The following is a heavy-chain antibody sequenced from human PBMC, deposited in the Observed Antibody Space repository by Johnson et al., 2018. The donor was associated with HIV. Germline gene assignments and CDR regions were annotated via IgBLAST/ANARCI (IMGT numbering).Heavy chain of an antibody. CDR1: GFTFDDYG. D-gene: IGHD2-8*02. CDR2: INWNGGST. Sequence: VQLVESGGGLVQPGGSLRLSCAVSGFTFDDYGMSWVRQAPGKGLEWVSGINWNGGSTGYADSVKGRFTISRDNAKKSLYLQMNRLRAEDTALYYCARDEGYGTGGVCSDAVDIWGQGTLVTVSS. V-gene: IGHV3-20*04. CDR3: ARDEGYGTGGVCSDAVDI. J-gene: IGHJ3*02.